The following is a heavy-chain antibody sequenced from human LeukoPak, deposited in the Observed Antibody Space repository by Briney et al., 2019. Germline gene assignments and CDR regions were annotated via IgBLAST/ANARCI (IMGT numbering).Heavy chain of an antibody. Sequence: ASVKVSCKASGYTFTGYHIHWVRQAPGQGLEWMGWINPNNGDTKYAQKFNGRVTMTRDTSISTAYMEMSRLRSDDTAVYYCARVQGYCTDGRCLFWGQGTLVTVSS. CDR2: INPNNGDT. D-gene: IGHD2-8*01. J-gene: IGHJ4*02. CDR3: ARVQGYCTDGRCLF. CDR1: GYTFTGYH. V-gene: IGHV1-2*02.